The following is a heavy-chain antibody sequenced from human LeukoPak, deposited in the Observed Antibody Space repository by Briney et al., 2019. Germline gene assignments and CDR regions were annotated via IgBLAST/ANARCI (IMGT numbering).Heavy chain of an antibody. CDR3: AKDQVEDTVPLIDY. CDR1: GFTFSSYA. V-gene: IGHV3-23*01. D-gene: IGHD2-15*01. J-gene: IGHJ4*02. CDR2: ISGSGGST. Sequence: GGSLRLSCAASGFTFSSYAMSWVRQAPGKGLEWVSAISGSGGSTYYADSVKGRFTISRDNSKNTPYLQMNSLRAEDTAVYYCAKDQVEDTVPLIDYWGQGTLVTVSS.